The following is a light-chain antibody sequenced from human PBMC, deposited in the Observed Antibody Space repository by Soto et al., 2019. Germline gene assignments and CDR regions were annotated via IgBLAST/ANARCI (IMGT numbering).Light chain of an antibody. CDR1: QSVSSSY. CDR2: GAS. CDR3: HQHGGSPET. V-gene: IGKV3-20*01. Sequence: EIVLPQSPGTLSLSPGERSTLSCRASQSVSSSYLAWYQQKPGQAPRLLIYGASSRATGIPDRFSGSGSGTEFILTISGLEPEDSGIYHCHQHGGSPETVGQGTKVDIK. J-gene: IGKJ1*01.